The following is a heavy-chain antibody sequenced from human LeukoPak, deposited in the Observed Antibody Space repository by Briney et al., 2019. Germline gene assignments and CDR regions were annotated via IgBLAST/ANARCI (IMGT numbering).Heavy chain of an antibody. Sequence: ASVKVSCKASGYTFTSYGISWVRQAPGQGLEWMGWISAYNGNTNYAQKLQGRVAMTTDTSTSTAYMELRSLRSDDTAVYYCARDYCSGGSCYFDYWGQGTLVTVSS. CDR1: GYTFTSYG. J-gene: IGHJ4*02. CDR3: ARDYCSGGSCYFDY. D-gene: IGHD2-15*01. CDR2: ISAYNGNT. V-gene: IGHV1-18*01.